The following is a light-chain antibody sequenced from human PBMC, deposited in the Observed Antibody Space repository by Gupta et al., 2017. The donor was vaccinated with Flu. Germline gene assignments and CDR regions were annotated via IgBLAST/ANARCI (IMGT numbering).Light chain of an antibody. J-gene: IGLJ3*02. V-gene: IGLV2-14*01. Sequence: QSALTQPASVSGSPGQSITISRTGTSSDVGGYNYVSWYQQHPGKAPKLMIYEVSYRPSGVSNRFSGSKSGNTASLTISGLQAEDEADYYCTSYTTSSPCVFGGGTKLTVL. CDR2: EVS. CDR1: SSDVGGYNY. CDR3: TSYTTSSPCV.